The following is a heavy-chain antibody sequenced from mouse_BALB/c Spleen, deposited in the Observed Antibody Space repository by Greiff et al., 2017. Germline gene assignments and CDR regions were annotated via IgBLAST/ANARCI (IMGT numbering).Heavy chain of an antibody. Sequence: EVKLVESGGGLVKPGGSLKLSCAASGFTFSSYAMSWVRQTPEQRLEWVASISSGGSTYYPDSVKGRFTISSDNARNSLYQQMSSLRSEDTAMYYCARTIYYGLFAYWGQGTLVTVSA. D-gene: IGHD2-1*01. CDR2: ISSGGST. V-gene: IGHV5-6-5*01. CDR1: GFTFSSYA. J-gene: IGHJ3*01. CDR3: ARTIYYGLFAY.